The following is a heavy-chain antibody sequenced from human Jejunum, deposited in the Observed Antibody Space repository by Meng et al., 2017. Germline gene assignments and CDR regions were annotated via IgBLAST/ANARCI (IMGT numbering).Heavy chain of an antibody. CDR3: ARYIDSSGYADALDI. CDR1: GFTLTSHH. J-gene: IGHJ3*02. D-gene: IGHD3-22*01. V-gene: IGHV3-30*01. CDR2: MVSDGSQQ. Sequence: GESLKISCVVSGFTLTSHHMHWVRQIPGKGLEWVAVMVSDGSQQHYEESVKGRVTFSRDVTKNTLFLQMDSLRPDDTAVYFCARYIDSSGYADALDIWGQETLVTVSS.